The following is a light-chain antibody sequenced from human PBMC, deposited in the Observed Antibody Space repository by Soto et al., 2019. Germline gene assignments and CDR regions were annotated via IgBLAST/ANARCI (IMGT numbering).Light chain of an antibody. V-gene: IGLV2-11*01. CDR2: DVS. Sequence: QPVLTQPRSVSGSPGQSVTISCTGTSSDVGDYDYVSWYQQHPGKAPKVMIYDVSKRPSGGPDRFSGSKSGNTASLTISGLQAEDEADYYCCSYAGSYTYVFGTGTKLTVL. J-gene: IGLJ1*01. CDR3: CSYAGSYTYV. CDR1: SSDVGDYDY.